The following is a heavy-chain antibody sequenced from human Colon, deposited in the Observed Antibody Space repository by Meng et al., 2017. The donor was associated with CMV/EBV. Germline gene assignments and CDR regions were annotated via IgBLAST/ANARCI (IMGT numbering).Heavy chain of an antibody. D-gene: IGHD1-14*01. CDR1: GYTFTDYD. CDR3: ARDQGWYTRPLAV. J-gene: IGHJ4*02. V-gene: IGHV1-18*01. Sequence: ASVKVSCKTSGYTFTDYDLNWVRQAPGQGLEWMGWISPDTGNTNYAQKFQGRVSMTTDTSTNTAYMELRSLRSDDTAVYYCARDQGWYTRPLAVWGQGTLVTVSS. CDR2: ISPDTGNT.